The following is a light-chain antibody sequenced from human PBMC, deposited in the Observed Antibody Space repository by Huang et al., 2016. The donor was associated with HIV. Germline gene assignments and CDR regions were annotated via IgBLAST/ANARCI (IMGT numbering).Light chain of an antibody. Sequence: VVLTQSPAALSVSPGERGTLPCRASHNATANLAWYLHKPGQAPRVLIYDASTRAAGIPARFSGSGSGTEFTLTISSLQSDDSGVYYCQQYTNPPPWTFGQGTRVEI. CDR2: DAS. J-gene: IGKJ1*01. CDR1: HNATAN. CDR3: QQYTNPPPWT. V-gene: IGKV3-15*01.